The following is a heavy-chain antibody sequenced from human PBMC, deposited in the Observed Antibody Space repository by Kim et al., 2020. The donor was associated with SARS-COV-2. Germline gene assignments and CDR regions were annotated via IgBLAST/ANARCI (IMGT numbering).Heavy chain of an antibody. Sequence: ASVKVSCKASGYTFTSYDINWVRQATGQGLEWMGWMNPNSGNTGYAQKFQGRVTMTRNTSISTAYMELSSLRSEDTAVYYCARGLSSGYYSTGYYYYGMDVWGQGTTVTVSS. J-gene: IGHJ6*02. V-gene: IGHV1-8*01. CDR1: GYTFTSYD. CDR3: ARGLSSGYYSTGYYYYGMDV. D-gene: IGHD3-22*01. CDR2: MNPNSGNT.